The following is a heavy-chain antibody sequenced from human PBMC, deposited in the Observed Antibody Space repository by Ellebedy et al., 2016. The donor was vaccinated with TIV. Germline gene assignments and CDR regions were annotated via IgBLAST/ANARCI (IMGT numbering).Heavy chain of an antibody. CDR2: ISSSGGNS. CDR3: AKDWVWSDRDYPESSGYCDS. CDR1: GLPFSNSE. J-gene: IGHJ4*02. D-gene: IGHD3-22*01. V-gene: IGHV3-48*01. Sequence: GGSLRLSCVASGLPFSNSEMNWVRQAPGKGLEWIAYISSSGGNSYYADSVKGRFIISRDNSKNTLYLQMNSLRAEDTAVYYCAKDWVWSDRDYPESSGYCDSWGQGALVTVSS.